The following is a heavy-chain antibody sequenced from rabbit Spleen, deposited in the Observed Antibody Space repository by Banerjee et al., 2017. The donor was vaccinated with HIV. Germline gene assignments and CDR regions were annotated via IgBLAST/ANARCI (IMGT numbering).Heavy chain of an antibody. D-gene: IGHD1-1*01. CDR2: IAGSSSGFT. CDR3: ARDLVGVIGWNFYL. J-gene: IGHJ4*01. Sequence: QSLEESGGDLVKPGASLTLTCTASGFSFSSSDYMCWVRQAPGKELEWISCIAGSSSGFTYSATWAKGRFTISRTSSTTVTLRMTSLTAADRAAYFCARDLVGVIGWNFYLWGPGTLVTVS. V-gene: IGHV1S40*01. CDR1: GFSFSSSDY.